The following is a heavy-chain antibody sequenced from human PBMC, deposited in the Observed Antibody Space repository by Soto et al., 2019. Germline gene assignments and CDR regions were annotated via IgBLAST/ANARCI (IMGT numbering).Heavy chain of an antibody. J-gene: IGHJ4*02. V-gene: IGHV1-46*01. D-gene: IGHD3-10*01. CDR2: INPSAGST. Sequence: QVQLVQSGAEVKKPGASVRVSCKASGYTFTSDYMHCVRQAPGQGLEWMGLINPSAGSTSYAQNFQGRVTLNRDTSTSTVFMDLSSLRYEDTAIYYCATPSGYWGQGTLVTVSS. CDR3: ATPSGY. CDR1: GYTFTSDY.